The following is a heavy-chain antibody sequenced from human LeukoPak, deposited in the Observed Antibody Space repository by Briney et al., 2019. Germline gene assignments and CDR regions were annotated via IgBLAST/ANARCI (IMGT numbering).Heavy chain of an antibody. CDR1: GGTFSSYA. D-gene: IGHD5-18*01. J-gene: IGHJ3*02. Sequence: SVKVSCKASGGTFSSYAISWVRQAPGQGLEWMGGIIPIFGTANYAQKFQGRVTITADESTSTAYMELSSLRSEDTAVYYCATPKDTAMVGDASDIWGQGTMVTVSS. V-gene: IGHV1-69*13. CDR2: IIPIFGTA. CDR3: ATPKDTAMVGDASDI.